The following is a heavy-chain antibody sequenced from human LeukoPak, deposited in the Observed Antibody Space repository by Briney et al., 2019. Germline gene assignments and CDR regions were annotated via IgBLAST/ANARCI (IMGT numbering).Heavy chain of an antibody. D-gene: IGHD6-19*01. Sequence: GGSLRLSCAASGFTFSSYATSWVRQAPGKGLEWVSAISGSGGSTYYADSVKGRFTVSRDNSKNTLYLQMNSLRAEDTAVYYCAKVKLVAGPFDYWGQGTLVTVSS. CDR2: ISGSGGST. CDR3: AKVKLVAGPFDY. V-gene: IGHV3-23*01. J-gene: IGHJ4*02. CDR1: GFTFSSYA.